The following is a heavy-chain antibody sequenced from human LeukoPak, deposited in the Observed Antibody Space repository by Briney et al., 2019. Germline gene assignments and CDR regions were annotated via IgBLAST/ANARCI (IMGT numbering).Heavy chain of an antibody. CDR1: GGTFRRFA. Sequence: GASVKVSCKASGGTFRRFAMSWVRQAPGQGLEWMGWINPNSSGTNYAQKFQGRVTMTRDTSISTAYMELSSLRSDDTAIYYCARLMAPVGKRSTPFNYWGQGTLVTVSS. J-gene: IGHJ4*02. CDR3: ARLMAPVGKRSTPFNY. V-gene: IGHV1-2*02. CDR2: INPNSSGT. D-gene: IGHD3-16*01.